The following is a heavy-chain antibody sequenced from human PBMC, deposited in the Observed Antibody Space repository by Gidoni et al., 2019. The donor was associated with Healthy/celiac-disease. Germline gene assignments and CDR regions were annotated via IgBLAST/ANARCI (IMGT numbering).Heavy chain of an antibody. J-gene: IGHJ3*02. Sequence: EVQLVESGGGVVRPGGSLRLSCVAPGFSFVDDGMSWVRQAPGKGLGWVSGINLNGGSTGYAYSVKGRFTISRDNAKDSLYLQMNSLRAEDTALYYCARESHYYGSGTGPFDIWGQGTMVTVSS. CDR1: GFSFVDDG. V-gene: IGHV3-20*04. D-gene: IGHD3-10*01. CDR3: ARESHYYGSGTGPFDI. CDR2: INLNGGST.